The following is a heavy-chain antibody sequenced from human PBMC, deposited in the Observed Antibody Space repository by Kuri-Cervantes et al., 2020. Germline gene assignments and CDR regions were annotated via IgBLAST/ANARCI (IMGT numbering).Heavy chain of an antibody. J-gene: IGHJ4*02. CDR2: ISYDGSNK. D-gene: IGHD5-12*01. Sequence: GALRLSCAASGFTFSSYGMHWVRQAPGKGLEWVAVISYDGSNKYYADSVKGRFTISRDNAKNSLYLQMNSLRAEDTAVYYCARDRARIKVVDYWGQGTLVTVSS. V-gene: IGHV3-30*12. CDR1: GFTFSSYG. CDR3: ARDRARIKVVDY.